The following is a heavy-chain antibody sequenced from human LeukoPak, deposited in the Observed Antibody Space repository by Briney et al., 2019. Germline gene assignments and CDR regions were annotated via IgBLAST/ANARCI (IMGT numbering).Heavy chain of an antibody. CDR2: ISNSGST. J-gene: IGHJ3*02. CDR1: GGSISSSSHY. D-gene: IGHD2-2*01. CDR3: ARGNDIVVVKGFDI. Sequence: SETLSLTCTVSGGSISSSSHYWGWIRQPPGKGLEWIGSISNSGSTYYNPSLKSRVTISVDTSNNQFSLKLSSVTAADTAVYYCARGNDIVVVKGFDIWGQGTMVTVSS. V-gene: IGHV4-39*07.